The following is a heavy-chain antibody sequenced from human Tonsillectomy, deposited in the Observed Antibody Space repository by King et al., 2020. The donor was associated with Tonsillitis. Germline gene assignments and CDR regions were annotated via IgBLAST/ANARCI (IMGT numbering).Heavy chain of an antibody. CDR1: GGSVSSINW. CDR3: ASSPTPYYFDF. Sequence: VQLQESGPRLVKPSGTLSLTCAVSGGSVSSINWWSWFRQPPGKGLEWIGEIFHSGSTYYNPSLERRVTISVDKSKNQFSLKLTSVTAADPAVYYCASSPTPYYFDFWGRGTLVTVSS. V-gene: IGHV4-4*02. J-gene: IGHJ4*02. D-gene: IGHD6-6*01. CDR2: IFHSGST.